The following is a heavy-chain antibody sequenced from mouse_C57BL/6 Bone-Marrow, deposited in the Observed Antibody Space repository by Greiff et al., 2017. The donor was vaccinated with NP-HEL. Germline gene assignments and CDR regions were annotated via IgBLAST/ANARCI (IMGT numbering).Heavy chain of an antibody. CDR3: ARRGLRGAMDD. V-gene: IGHV1-63*01. D-gene: IGHD2-4*01. J-gene: IGHJ4*01. CDR1: GYTFTNYW. Sequence: QVQLQQPGAELVRPGTSVKMSCKASGYTFTNYWIGWAKQRPGHGLEWIGDIYPGGGYTNYNEKFKGKATLTADKSSSTAYMQFSSLTSEDSAIYYCARRGLRGAMDDWGQGTSVTVSS. CDR2: IYPGGGYT.